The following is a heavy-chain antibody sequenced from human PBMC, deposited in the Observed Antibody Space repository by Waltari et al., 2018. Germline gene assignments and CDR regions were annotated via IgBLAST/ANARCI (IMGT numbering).Heavy chain of an antibody. CDR2: IYYTGST. V-gene: IGHV4-39*01. J-gene: IGHJ4*02. CDR1: GGSIGSRSYY. CDR3: ARHGAIVVVGATYYFDY. D-gene: IGHD2-15*01. Sequence: QLQLQESGPGLVKPSETLSLTCTVSGGSIGSRSYYWGGFRQPPGKGLEWIGSIYYTGSTYYNPSLKSRVTISVDTSKNQFSLRLSSVTAADTAVYYCARHGAIVVVGATYYFDYWGQGTLVTVSS.